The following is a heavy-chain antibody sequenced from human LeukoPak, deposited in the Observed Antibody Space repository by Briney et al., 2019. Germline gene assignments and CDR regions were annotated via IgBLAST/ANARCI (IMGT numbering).Heavy chain of an antibody. CDR1: GFTFSSYG. J-gene: IGHJ4*02. CDR3: ARDANYDYVWGSFDY. Sequence: GGTLRLSCAASGFTFSSYGMSWVRQAPGKGLEWVSAISGSGGSTYYADSVKGRFTISRDNSKNSLYLQMNSLRAEDTAVYYCARDANYDYVWGSFDYWGQGTLVTVSS. V-gene: IGHV3-23*01. CDR2: ISGSGGST. D-gene: IGHD3-16*01.